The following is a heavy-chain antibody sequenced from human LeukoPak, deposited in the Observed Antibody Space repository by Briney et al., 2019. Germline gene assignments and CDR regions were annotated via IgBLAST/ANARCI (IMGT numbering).Heavy chain of an antibody. CDR1: GFTFRSYE. CDR3: ARTVAGIDY. Sequence: GGSLRLSCAASGFTFRSYEMNWVRQAPGKGLEWVSYISSSGSTIYYADSVKGRFTISRDNAKNSLYLQMNSLRAEDTAVYYCARTVAGIDYRGQGTLVTVSS. CDR2: ISSSGSTI. J-gene: IGHJ4*02. D-gene: IGHD6-19*01. V-gene: IGHV3-48*03.